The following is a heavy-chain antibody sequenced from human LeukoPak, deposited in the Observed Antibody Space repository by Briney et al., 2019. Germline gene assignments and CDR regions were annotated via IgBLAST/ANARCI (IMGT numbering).Heavy chain of an antibody. Sequence: PGRSLRLSCAASGFTFSSYGMHWVRQAPGKGLEWVAVISYDGSNKYYADSVKGRFTISRDNSKSTLYLQMNSLRAEETAVYYCAKARIAVVGRALDYWGQGTLVTVSS. CDR1: GFTFSSYG. V-gene: IGHV3-30*18. D-gene: IGHD6-19*01. CDR2: ISYDGSNK. J-gene: IGHJ4*02. CDR3: AKARIAVVGRALDY.